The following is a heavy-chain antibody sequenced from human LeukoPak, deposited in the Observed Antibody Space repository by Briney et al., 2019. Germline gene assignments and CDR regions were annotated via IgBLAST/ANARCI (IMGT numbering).Heavy chain of an antibody. V-gene: IGHV3-23*01. Sequence: PGGSLRLSCAASGFTFSSYAMSWVRQAPGKGLEWVSAISGSGGSTYYAESVKGRFTISRDNSKNTLYLQMNSLRAEDPAVYYCAKGRGYSGSYFRFDYWGQGTLVTVSS. J-gene: IGHJ4*02. CDR1: GFTFSSYA. CDR3: AKGRGYSGSYFRFDY. CDR2: ISGSGGST. D-gene: IGHD1-26*01.